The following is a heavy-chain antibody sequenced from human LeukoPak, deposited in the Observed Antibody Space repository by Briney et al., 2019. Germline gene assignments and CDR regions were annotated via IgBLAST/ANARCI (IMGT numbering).Heavy chain of an antibody. CDR3: ARGEVVPARMNWFDP. J-gene: IGHJ5*02. Sequence: SETLSLTCTVSGGSISSGSYYWSWIRQPAGKGLEWIGRIYTSGSTNYNPSLKSRVTISVDTSKNQFSLKLSSVTAADTAVYYCARGEVVPARMNWFDPWGQGTLVTVSS. CDR2: IYTSGST. V-gene: IGHV4-61*02. CDR1: GGSISSGSYY. D-gene: IGHD2-2*01.